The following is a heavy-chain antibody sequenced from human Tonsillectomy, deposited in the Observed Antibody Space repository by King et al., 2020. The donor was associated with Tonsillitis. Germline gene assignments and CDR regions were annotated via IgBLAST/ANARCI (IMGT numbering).Heavy chain of an antibody. CDR2: ISGSGGIT. V-gene: IGHV3-23*04. D-gene: IGHD3-22*01. J-gene: IGHJ4*02. CDR3: AKEPYDSSGYPFDY. CDR1: GFTFSSYA. Sequence: QLVQSGGGLVQPGGSLRLSCAASGFTFSSYAMNWVRQAPGKGLEWVSAISGSGGITYYADSVKGRFTISRDNSKNTLYLQMDSLRAEDTAIYYCAKEPYDSSGYPFDYWGQGTLVTVSS.